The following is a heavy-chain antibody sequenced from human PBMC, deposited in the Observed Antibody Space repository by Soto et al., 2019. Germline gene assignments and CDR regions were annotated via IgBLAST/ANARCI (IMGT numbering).Heavy chain of an antibody. D-gene: IGHD3-10*02. V-gene: IGHV1-2*02. CDR3: ARNMDYYYGRGSGNGHGV. CDR2: INPKFGDT. Sequence: QVQLVQSGAEVKEPGDSVRVSCEASGYTFTAYYIHWVRQAPGQGLEWMGWINPKFGDTTYAQDFQGRVSMTWDMSISTVYMDLSSLTSDDTAIYYCARNMDYYYGRGSGNGHGVWGQGTTVTVFS. J-gene: IGHJ6*02. CDR1: GYTFTAYY.